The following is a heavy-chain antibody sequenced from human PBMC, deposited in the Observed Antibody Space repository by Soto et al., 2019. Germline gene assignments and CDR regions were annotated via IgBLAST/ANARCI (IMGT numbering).Heavy chain of an antibody. CDR3: ARDRIGSGWGTVDH. V-gene: IGHV1-46*01. J-gene: IGHJ4*02. Sequence: QVQLVQSGAEVKKPGASVKVSCRTSGYPFSSYYMHWVRQAPGQGLEWMGIINPSGGSTSSAQKFQGRVTMTRDTSTSTVYMELTSLRSDDTAVYYCARDRIGSGWGTVDHWGQGTLVTVSS. CDR1: GYPFSSYY. CDR2: INPSGGST. D-gene: IGHD6-19*01.